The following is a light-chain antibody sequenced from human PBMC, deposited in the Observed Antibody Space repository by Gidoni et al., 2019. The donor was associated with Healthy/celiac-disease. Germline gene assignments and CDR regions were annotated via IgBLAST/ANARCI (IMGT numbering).Light chain of an antibody. CDR3: MQALQTPLFT. J-gene: IGKJ3*01. CDR1: QSLLHSNGYNY. CDR2: LGS. V-gene: IGKV2-28*01. Sequence: DIVMTQSPLSLPVTPGEPASISCRSSQSLLHSNGYNYLDWYLQKPGQSPQLLIYLGSNRASGVPDRFSGSGPGTDFTLKISRVEAEDVGVYYCMQALQTPLFTFXPXTKVDIK.